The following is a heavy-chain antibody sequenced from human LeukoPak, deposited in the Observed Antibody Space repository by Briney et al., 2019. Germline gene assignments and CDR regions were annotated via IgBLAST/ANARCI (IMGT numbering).Heavy chain of an antibody. V-gene: IGHV3-74*01. J-gene: IGHJ4*02. CDR3: ARAKPYSGSSLDY. CDR2: INSDGSST. CDR1: GFTFSSYW. Sequence: GGSLRLSCAASGFTFSSYWMHWVRHAPGKELVWVSRINSDGSSTSYADSVKGRFTISRDNAKNTLYLQMNSLRAEDTAVYYCARAKPYSGSSLDYWGQGTLVTVSS. D-gene: IGHD6-6*01.